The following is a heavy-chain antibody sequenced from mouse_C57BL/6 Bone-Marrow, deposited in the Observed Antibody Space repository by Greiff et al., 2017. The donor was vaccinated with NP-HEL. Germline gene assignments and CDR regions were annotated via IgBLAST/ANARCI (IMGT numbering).Heavy chain of an antibody. CDR3: ARHDGQLRLAWFAY. CDR1: GFSLTSYG. V-gene: IGHV2-6-1*01. CDR2: IWSDGST. Sequence: VQLQQSGPGLVAPSQSLSITCTVSGFSLTSYGVHWVRQPPGKGLEWLVVIWSDGSTTYNSALKSRLSISKDNSKSQVFLKMNSLQTDDTAMYYCARHDGQLRLAWFAYWGQGTLVTVSA. J-gene: IGHJ3*01. D-gene: IGHD3-2*02.